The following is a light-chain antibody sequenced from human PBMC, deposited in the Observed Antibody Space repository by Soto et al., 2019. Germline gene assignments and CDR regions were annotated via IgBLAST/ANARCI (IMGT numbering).Light chain of an antibody. CDR1: QSLLHSNGYNY. CDR3: MQVLQTPRA. Sequence: DIVMTQSPLSLPVTPGEPASISCRSSQSLLHSNGYNYLDWYLQKPGQSPQLLIYLGSRRASVFTDRFSRTGPGTDVMLQISRVEVEDVGVYYCMQVLQTPRAFGQGTKVEIK. J-gene: IGKJ1*01. CDR2: LGS. V-gene: IGKV2-28*01.